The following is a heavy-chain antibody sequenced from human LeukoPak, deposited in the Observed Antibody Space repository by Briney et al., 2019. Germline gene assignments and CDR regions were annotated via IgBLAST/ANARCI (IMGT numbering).Heavy chain of an antibody. Sequence: SQTLSLTCAVSGGPISSGGYSWSWIRQPPGQGLEWIGYIYHSGSTYYNPSLKSRVTISVDRSKNQFSLKLSSVTAADTAVYYCARRGRRTLPSNMTVAGTGWFDPWGQGTLVTVSS. CDR2: IYHSGST. J-gene: IGHJ5*02. D-gene: IGHD6-19*01. CDR3: ARRGRRTLPSNMTVAGTGWFDP. V-gene: IGHV4-30-2*01. CDR1: GGPISSGGYS.